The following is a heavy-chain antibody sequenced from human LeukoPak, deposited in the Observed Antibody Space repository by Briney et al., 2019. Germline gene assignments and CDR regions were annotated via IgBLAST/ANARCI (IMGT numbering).Heavy chain of an antibody. D-gene: IGHD6-13*01. CDR1: GGSISSGGYS. CDR3: ARGHSSSWYEAVFFDY. Sequence: PSETLSLTCTVSGGSISSGGYSWSWIRQPPGKGLEWIGYIYHSGSTCYNPSLKSRVIISVDRSKNQFSLRMTSVTAADTAVYYCARGHSSSWYEAVFFDYWGQGTLVIVSS. V-gene: IGHV4-30-2*01. J-gene: IGHJ4*02. CDR2: IYHSGST.